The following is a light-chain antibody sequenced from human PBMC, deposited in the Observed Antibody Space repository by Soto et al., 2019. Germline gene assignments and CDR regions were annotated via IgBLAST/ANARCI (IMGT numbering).Light chain of an antibody. Sequence: EIVLTQSPGTLSLSPGEGATLSCRASQSIYTKLAWYQKKSGQAPRLLIYDASTRAYDIPDRFSGSGSGTDFSLTISRLEPEDFAVYYCQQYAGSLYTFAQGTKLDIK. CDR1: QSIYTK. V-gene: IGKV3-20*01. CDR2: DAS. CDR3: QQYAGSLYT. J-gene: IGKJ2*01.